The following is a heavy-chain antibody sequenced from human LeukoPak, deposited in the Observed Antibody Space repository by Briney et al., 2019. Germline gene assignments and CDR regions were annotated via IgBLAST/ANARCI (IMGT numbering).Heavy chain of an antibody. J-gene: IGHJ6*02. CDR1: GYTFTGYY. V-gene: IGHV1-2*02. CDR2: INPNSGGT. CDR3: ARDLGELVHDGGQDI. D-gene: IGHD3-16*01. Sequence: ASVKVSCKASGYTFTGYYMHWLRQAPGQGLEWMGWINPNSGGTNYAQKFQGRVTMTRDTSISTAYMELSRLRSDDTAVYYCARDLGELVHDGGQDIWGQGTTVTVSS.